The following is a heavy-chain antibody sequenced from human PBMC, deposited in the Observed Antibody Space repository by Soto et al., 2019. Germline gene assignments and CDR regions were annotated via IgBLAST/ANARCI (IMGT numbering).Heavy chain of an antibody. J-gene: IGHJ3*01. CDR3: ARDIEENQLLYGALDF. D-gene: IGHD2-2*01. V-gene: IGHV1-24*01. Sequence: ASVKVSCKVSGYSLSDLSIHWVRQAPGKGLEWMGGLDAEDGETIYAQKLQGRGTMTEDTSTDTAYMELSSLTSEDTALYYCARDIEENQLLYGALDFWGQGTMVTVSS. CDR2: LDAEDGET. CDR1: GYSLSDLS.